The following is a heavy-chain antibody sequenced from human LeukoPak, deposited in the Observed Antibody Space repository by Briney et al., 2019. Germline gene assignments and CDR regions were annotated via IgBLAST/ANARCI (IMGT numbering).Heavy chain of an antibody. J-gene: IGHJ4*02. Sequence: PSETLSLTCTVSGGSISSSSYYWGWIRQPPGKGLEWIGSTYYSGSTYYNPSLKSRVTISVDTSKNQFSLKLSSVTAADTAVYYCARVLYDSSGYYFDYWGQGTLVTVSS. CDR2: TYYSGST. CDR1: GGSISSSSYY. CDR3: ARVLYDSSGYYFDY. D-gene: IGHD3-22*01. V-gene: IGHV4-39*07.